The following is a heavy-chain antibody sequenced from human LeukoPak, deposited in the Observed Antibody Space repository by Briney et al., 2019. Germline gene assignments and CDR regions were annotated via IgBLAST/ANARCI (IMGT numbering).Heavy chain of an antibody. CDR3: TRVKKLWSAPYFDY. D-gene: IGHD5-18*01. J-gene: IGHJ4*02. V-gene: IGHV3-11*01. CDR2: ISSSGADT. Sequence: GGSLRLSCAASGFTFSDHYMTWIRQAPGKGLEWLSYISSSGADTYYAASVKGRFTISRDNTKNSLFLQMNSLKTEDTAVYYCTRVKKLWSAPYFDYWGQGTLVTVSS. CDR1: GFTFSDHY.